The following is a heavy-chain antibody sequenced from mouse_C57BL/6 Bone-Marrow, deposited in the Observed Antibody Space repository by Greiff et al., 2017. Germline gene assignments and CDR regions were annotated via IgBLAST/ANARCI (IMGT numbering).Heavy chain of an antibody. CDR3: ARGCYDYILDY. J-gene: IGHJ2*01. V-gene: IGHV1-55*01. Sequence: VQLQQSGAELVKPGASVKMSCKASGYTFTSYWLTWVKQRPGQGLEWIGDIYPGSGSTNYNEKFKSKATLTGDTSSSTAYMQLSSLTSEDSAVYYCARGCYDYILDYWGQGTTLTVSS. CDR2: IYPGSGST. D-gene: IGHD2-4*01. CDR1: GYTFTSYW.